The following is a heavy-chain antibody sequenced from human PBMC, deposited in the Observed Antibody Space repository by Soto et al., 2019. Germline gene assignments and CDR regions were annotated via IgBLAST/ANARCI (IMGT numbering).Heavy chain of an antibody. CDR3: AKDSVLRFLEWLLYRYYYYGMDV. V-gene: IGHV3-30*18. Sequence: GGSLRLSCAASGFTFSSYGMHWVRQAPGKGLEWVAVISYDGSNKYYADSVKGRFTISRDNSKNTLYLQMNSLRAEDTAVYYCAKDSVLRFLEWLLYRYYYYGMDVWGQGTTVTVSS. J-gene: IGHJ6*02. CDR2: ISYDGSNK. D-gene: IGHD3-3*01. CDR1: GFTFSSYG.